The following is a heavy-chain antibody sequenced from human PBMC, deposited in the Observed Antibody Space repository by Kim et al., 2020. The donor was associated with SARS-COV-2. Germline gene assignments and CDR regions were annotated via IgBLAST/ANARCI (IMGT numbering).Heavy chain of an antibody. CDR1: GFTFSSYS. CDR3: ATSNSGKRDY. V-gene: IGHV3-21*01. J-gene: IGHJ4*02. CDR2: ISSSSSYI. Sequence: GGSLRLSCAASGFTFSSYSMNWVRQAPGKGLEWVSSISSSSSYIYYADSVKGRFTISRDNAKNSLYLQMNSLRAEDTAVYYCATSNSGKRDYWGQGTLVTVSS. D-gene: IGHD1-26*01.